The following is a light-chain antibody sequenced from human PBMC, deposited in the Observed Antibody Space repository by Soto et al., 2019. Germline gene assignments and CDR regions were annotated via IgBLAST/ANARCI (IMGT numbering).Light chain of an antibody. J-gene: IGLJ3*02. CDR2: DNN. V-gene: IGLV1-51*01. CDR3: GTWDSSLSAGV. CDR1: SSNIGNNY. Sequence: QSVLTQPPSVSAAPGRKVTISCSGSSSNIGNNYVSWYQQLPGTAPKLLIYDNNKQPSGIPDRFSGSKSGTSATLGITGLQTGDEADYYCGTWDSSLSAGVFGGGTKLTVL.